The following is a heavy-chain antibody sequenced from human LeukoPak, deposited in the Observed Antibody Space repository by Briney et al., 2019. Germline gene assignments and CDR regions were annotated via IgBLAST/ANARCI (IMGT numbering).Heavy chain of an antibody. CDR1: GGSISSSSYY. CDR3: ARPNSSS. Sequence: PSDTLSLTCTVSGGSISSSSYYWGWIRQPPGKGLEWIGSIYYSGSTYYNPSLKSRVTISVDTSKNQFSLKLSSVTAADTAVYYCARPNSSSWGQGTLGTVSS. J-gene: IGHJ4*02. V-gene: IGHV4-39*01. D-gene: IGHD6-13*01. CDR2: IYYSGST.